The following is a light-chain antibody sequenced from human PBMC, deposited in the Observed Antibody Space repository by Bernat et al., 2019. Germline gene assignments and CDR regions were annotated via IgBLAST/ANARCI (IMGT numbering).Light chain of an antibody. V-gene: IGKV1-5*03. CDR2: TAS. CDR1: QSVSTL. Sequence: DIEMTQSPSTLSASVGDRVTITCRASQSVSTLLAWYQHKPGIAPNLLIYTASTLESGVPSRFSGSGSGTEFTLTISSLQPEDSAIYYCQQYISYSTFGQGTKVEIK. J-gene: IGKJ1*01. CDR3: QQYISYST.